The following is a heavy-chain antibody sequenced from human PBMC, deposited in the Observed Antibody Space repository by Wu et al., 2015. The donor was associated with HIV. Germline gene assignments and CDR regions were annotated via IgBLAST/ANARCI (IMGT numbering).Heavy chain of an antibody. Sequence: QVQLVQSGAEVKKPGASVKVSCKASGYTFTSYYMHWVRQAPGQGLEWMGIINPSGGSTSYAQKFQGRVTMTRDTSTSTVYMELSSLRSEDTAVYYCARTPYYYGSGRRTGGDALDIWGQGTMVTVSS. CDR2: INPSGGST. D-gene: IGHD3-10*01. CDR1: GYTFTSYY. CDR3: ARTPYYYGSGRRTGGDALDI. J-gene: IGHJ3*02. V-gene: IGHV1-46*01.